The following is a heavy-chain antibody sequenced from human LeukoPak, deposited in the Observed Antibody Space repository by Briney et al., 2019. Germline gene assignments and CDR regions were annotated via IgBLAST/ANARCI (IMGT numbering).Heavy chain of an antibody. J-gene: IGHJ4*02. V-gene: IGHV1-8*03. CDR3: ARDPYESSGYYYSYFDY. D-gene: IGHD3-22*01. CDR2: MNPNSGNT. CDR1: GYTFTSYD. Sequence: GASVKVSCKASGYTFTSYDINWVRQATGQGLEWMGWMNPNSGNTGYAQKFQGRVTITRNTSISTAYMELSSLRSEDTAVYYCARDPYESSGYYYSYFDYWGQGTLVTVSS.